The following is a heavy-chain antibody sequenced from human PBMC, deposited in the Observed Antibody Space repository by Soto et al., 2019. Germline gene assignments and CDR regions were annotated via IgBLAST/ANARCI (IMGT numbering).Heavy chain of an antibody. CDR3: ASTRLVATSVWY. J-gene: IGHJ4*02. CDR2: ISYSGNT. D-gene: IGHD5-12*01. V-gene: IGHV4-39*01. CDR1: GDSISSSSYH. Sequence: SETLSLTCSVSGDSISSSSYHWGWIRQPPGKGLEWIGTISYSGNTYYKSSLESRVTISVDTSKNQFSLKLSSVTAADTAVYYCASTRLVATSVWYWGQGTLVTVSS.